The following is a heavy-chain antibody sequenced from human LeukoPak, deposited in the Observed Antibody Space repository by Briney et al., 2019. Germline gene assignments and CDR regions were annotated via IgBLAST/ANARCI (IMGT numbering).Heavy chain of an antibody. CDR3: TRDGGCISTSCYPDY. CDR1: GGSISSGDYY. V-gene: IGHV4-30-4*01. D-gene: IGHD2-2*01. J-gene: IGHJ4*02. CDR2: IYYSGST. Sequence: SQTLSLTCTVSGGSISSGDYYWSWIRQPPGKGLEWIGYIYYSGSTYYNPSLKSRVTISVDTSKTQFSLKLSSVTAADTAVYYCTRDGGCISTSCYPDYWGQGTLVTVSS.